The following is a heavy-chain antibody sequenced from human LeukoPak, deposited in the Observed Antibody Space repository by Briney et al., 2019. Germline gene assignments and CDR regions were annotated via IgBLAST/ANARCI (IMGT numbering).Heavy chain of an antibody. Sequence: PGGSLRLSCVASGFTFSSYGMHWVRQAPGKGLEWVAFIRYDGSNKYYADSVKGRFTISRDNSKNTLYLQMNSLRAEDTAVYYCAILGVIAAAGTDYWGQGTLVTVSS. V-gene: IGHV3-30*02. CDR1: GFTFSSYG. D-gene: IGHD6-13*01. CDR2: IRYDGSNK. CDR3: AILGVIAAAGTDY. J-gene: IGHJ4*02.